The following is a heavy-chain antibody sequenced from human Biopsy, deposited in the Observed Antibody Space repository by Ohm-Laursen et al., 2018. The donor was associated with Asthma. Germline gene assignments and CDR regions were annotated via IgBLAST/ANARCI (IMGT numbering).Heavy chain of an antibody. CDR2: INAGNGNT. CDR1: GYTFTSYA. V-gene: IGHV1-3*01. Sequence: ATVKISCKASGYTFTSYAMHWVRQAPGQRLEWMGWINAGNGNTKYSQKFQGRVTITRDTSASTAYMELSSLRSEDTAVYYCASSIAVADSDAFDIWGQGTMVTVSS. J-gene: IGHJ3*02. D-gene: IGHD6-19*01. CDR3: ASSIAVADSDAFDI.